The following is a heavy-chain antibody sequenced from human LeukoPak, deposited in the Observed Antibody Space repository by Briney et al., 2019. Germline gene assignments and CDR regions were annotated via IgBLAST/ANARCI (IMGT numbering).Heavy chain of an antibody. D-gene: IGHD3-9*01. CDR3: ARDPVVGYDILTGLDY. V-gene: IGHV4-4*02. CDR1: GGSISSSNW. Sequence: SETLSLTCAVSGGSISSSNWWSWVRQPPGKGLERIGEIYHSGSTNYNPSLKSRVTISVDKSKNQFSLKLSSVTAADTAVYYCARDPVVGYDILTGLDYWGQGTLVTVSS. CDR2: IYHSGST. J-gene: IGHJ4*02.